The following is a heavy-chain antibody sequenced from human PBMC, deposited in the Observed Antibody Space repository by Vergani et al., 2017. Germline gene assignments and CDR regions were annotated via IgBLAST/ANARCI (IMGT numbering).Heavy chain of an antibody. Sequence: QLQLQESGPGLVKPSETLSLTCTVSGVSIGSYCYYWGRIRQPPGKGLEWIGTIYYTGTTYYNEAHKSRLTISVDTSKNPFSLNLTSVTAADTAVYYCTRHGRSGWAGYFQHWGQGTLVTASS. D-gene: IGHD6-19*01. V-gene: IGHV4-39*01. CDR1: GVSIGSYCYY. CDR2: IYYTGTT. J-gene: IGHJ1*01. CDR3: TRHGRSGWAGYFQH.